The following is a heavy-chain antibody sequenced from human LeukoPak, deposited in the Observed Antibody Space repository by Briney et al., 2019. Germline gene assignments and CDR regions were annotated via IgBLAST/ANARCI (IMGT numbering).Heavy chain of an antibody. CDR1: GGSFSGYY. Sequence: SETLSLTCAVYGGSFSGYYWSWIRQPPGKGLEWLGEINHSGSTNYNPSLKSRVTISVDTSKNQFSLKLSSVTAADTAVYYCARRSYTPPRSFYYYYMDVWGKGTTVTVSS. CDR2: INHSGST. CDR3: ARRSYTPPRSFYYYYMDV. J-gene: IGHJ6*03. D-gene: IGHD4-11*01. V-gene: IGHV4-34*01.